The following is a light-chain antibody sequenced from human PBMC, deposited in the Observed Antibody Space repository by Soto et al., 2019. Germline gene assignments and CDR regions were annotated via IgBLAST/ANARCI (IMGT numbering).Light chain of an antibody. CDR3: QQYNNSPPTWT. V-gene: IGKV3-15*01. Sequence: EIVMTQSPATLSVSPGERATLSCRASQSVSSNLAWYQQKPGQAPRLLIYGASTRATGIPARFSGSGSGTAFTLTISSLQSEDFAVYYCQQYNNSPPTWTFGQGTKVEIK. J-gene: IGKJ1*01. CDR2: GAS. CDR1: QSVSSN.